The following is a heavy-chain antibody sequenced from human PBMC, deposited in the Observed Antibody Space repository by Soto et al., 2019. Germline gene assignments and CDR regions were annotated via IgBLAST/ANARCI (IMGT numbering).Heavy chain of an antibody. V-gene: IGHV1-69*06. Sequence: SVNFSFQASVGTFSSYAISWVRQAPGQGLEWMGGIIPIFGTANYAQKFQGRVTITADKSTSTAYMELSSLRSEDTAVYYCARDRAGYCSGGSCYQAFDYWGQGTLVTVSS. CDR3: ARDRAGYCSGGSCYQAFDY. CDR1: VGTFSSYA. D-gene: IGHD2-15*01. CDR2: IIPIFGTA. J-gene: IGHJ4*02.